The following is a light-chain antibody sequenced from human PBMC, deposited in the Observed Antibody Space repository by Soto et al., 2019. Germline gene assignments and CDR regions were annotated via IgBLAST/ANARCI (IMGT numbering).Light chain of an antibody. V-gene: IGKV3-20*01. CDR1: QSVTYSY. J-gene: IGKJ2*01. Sequence: EIVWTQSPGTLSLSPGERATLSCRASQSVTYSYLAWYQQKPGQAPRLLIYDESSRATGIPDRFSGSGSGTDFPLTIRRLEPEDFAVYYCQLYGSSPYILGQGNKLEIK. CDR2: DES. CDR3: QLYGSSPYI.